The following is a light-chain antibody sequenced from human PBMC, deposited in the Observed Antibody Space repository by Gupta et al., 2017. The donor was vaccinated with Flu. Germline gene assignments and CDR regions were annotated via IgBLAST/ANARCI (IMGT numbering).Light chain of an antibody. CDR1: SGDVGTYNF. J-gene: IGLJ3*02. CDR2: EVT. CDR3: ASYRDYDTWV. V-gene: IGLV2-14*01. Sequence: QSALTQPASVSGSPGQSITISCTGTSGDVGTYNFVSWYQQHPGKAHKLMIYEVTNRPSGVSGRFSGSKSGNTASLTISGLKPEDEADYYCASYRDYDTWVFGGGTKVAVL.